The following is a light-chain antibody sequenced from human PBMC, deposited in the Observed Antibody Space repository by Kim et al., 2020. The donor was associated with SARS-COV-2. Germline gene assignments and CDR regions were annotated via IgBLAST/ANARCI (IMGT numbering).Light chain of an antibody. V-gene: IGKV4-1*01. Sequence: DIVMTQSPDSLAVSLGERATINCKSSQCVLYSSNNKNYLAWYQQKPRQPPKLLIYWASTRGSGVPDRFSGSGSGTDFTLTISSLQAEDVAVYYCQQYYSIPVTFGQGTKLEI. CDR2: WAS. CDR1: QCVLYSSNNKNY. CDR3: QQYYSIPVT. J-gene: IGKJ2*01.